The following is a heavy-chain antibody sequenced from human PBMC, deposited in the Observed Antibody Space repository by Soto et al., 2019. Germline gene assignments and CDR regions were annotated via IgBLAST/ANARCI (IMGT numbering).Heavy chain of an antibody. Sequence: LRLSCATSGFIFSSYAMTWVRQGPGKGLEWVSGISGNGGTTYYADSVKGRFIISRDNSKNTLFLQMNSLRAEDSAIYYCAKRFAYSSGLDGFDIWGQGTMVT. CDR3: AKRFAYSSGLDGFDI. CDR2: ISGNGGTT. D-gene: IGHD6-19*01. J-gene: IGHJ3*02. CDR1: GFIFSSYA. V-gene: IGHV3-23*01.